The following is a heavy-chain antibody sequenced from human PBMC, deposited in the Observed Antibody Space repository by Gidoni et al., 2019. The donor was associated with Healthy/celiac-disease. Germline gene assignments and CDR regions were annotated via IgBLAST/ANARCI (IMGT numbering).Heavy chain of an antibody. D-gene: IGHD6-13*01. J-gene: IGHJ4*02. CDR2: IKSKTDGGTT. CDR3: TTEEEEAAADPEPYYFDY. CDR1: VFTFSNAW. Sequence: EVQLVESGGGLVKPGGSLRLSCAASVFTFSNAWMSWVRQAPGKGLEWVGRIKSKTDGGTTDYAAPVKGRFTISRDDSKNTLYLQMNSLKTEDTAVYYCTTEEEEAAADPEPYYFDYWGQGTLVTVSS. V-gene: IGHV3-15*01.